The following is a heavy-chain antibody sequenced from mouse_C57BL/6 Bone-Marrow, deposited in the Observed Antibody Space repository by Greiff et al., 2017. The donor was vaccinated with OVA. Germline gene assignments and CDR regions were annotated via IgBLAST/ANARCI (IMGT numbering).Heavy chain of an antibody. D-gene: IGHD2-3*01. Sequence: VMLVESGAELVKPGASVKLSCKASGYTFTEYTIHWVKQRSGQGLEWIGWFYPGSGSIKYNEKFKDKATLTADKSSSTVYMELSRLTSEDSAVYFCARHERGDGYYFYFDYWGQGTTLTVSS. CDR1: GYTFTEYT. J-gene: IGHJ2*01. V-gene: IGHV1-62-2*01. CDR2: FYPGSGSI. CDR3: ARHERGDGYYFYFDY.